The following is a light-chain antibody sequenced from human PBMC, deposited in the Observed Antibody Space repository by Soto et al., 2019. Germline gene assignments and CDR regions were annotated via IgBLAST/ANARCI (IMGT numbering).Light chain of an antibody. CDR1: QGIISH. CDR2: DAS. Sequence: AIQLTQSPSSLSASIGDRVTIACRASQGIISHLVWYQQEPGKAPKLLIHDASSLQSGVPSRFSGSGSGTDFTLTISNLQPEDFATYSCQQVKSYPFTFGGWTKVEIK. J-gene: IGKJ4*01. V-gene: IGKV1-13*02. CDR3: QQVKSYPFT.